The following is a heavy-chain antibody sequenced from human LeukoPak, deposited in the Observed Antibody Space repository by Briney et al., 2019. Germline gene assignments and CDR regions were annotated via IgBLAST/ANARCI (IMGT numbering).Heavy chain of an antibody. Sequence: ASVKVSCKVSGYTLTELSMHWVRQAPGKGLEWMGGFDPEDGETIYAQKFQGRVTMTEDTSTDTAYMELSSLRAEDTAVYYCAKDGDSSGWYLIHYYGMDVWGQGTTVTVSS. V-gene: IGHV1-24*01. CDR3: AKDGDSSGWYLIHYYGMDV. CDR2: FDPEDGET. D-gene: IGHD6-19*01. J-gene: IGHJ6*02. CDR1: GYTLTELS.